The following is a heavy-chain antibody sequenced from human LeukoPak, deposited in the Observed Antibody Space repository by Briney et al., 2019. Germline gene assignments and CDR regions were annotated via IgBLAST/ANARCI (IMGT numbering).Heavy chain of an antibody. CDR3: ARGLGAHIVVVIARWFDP. J-gene: IGHJ5*02. D-gene: IGHD2-21*01. CDR1: GGSISSGDYY. CDR2: INHSGST. Sequence: PSQTLSLTCSVSGGSISSGDYYWSWIRQPPGKGLEWIGEINHSGSTNYNPSLKSRVTISVDTSKNQFSLKLSSVTAADTAVYYCARGLGAHIVVVIARWFDPWGQGTLVTVSS. V-gene: IGHV4-30-4*08.